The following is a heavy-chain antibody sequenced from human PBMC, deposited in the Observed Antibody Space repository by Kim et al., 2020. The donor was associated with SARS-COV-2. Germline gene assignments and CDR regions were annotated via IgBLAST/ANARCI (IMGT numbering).Heavy chain of an antibody. CDR2: INGNGGRT. D-gene: IGHD3-22*01. V-gene: IGHV3-20*04. J-gene: IGHJ4*02. CDR3: ARVRVSYQESSGYYGSFDQ. CDR1: GFTFDDYG. Sequence: GGSLRLSCAASGFTFDDYGMVWVRQAPGKGLEWVSGINGNGGRTGYGDSVKGRSTISRDNANNSLHLQMNSLRVEDTALYYCARVRVSYQESSGYYGSFDQWGQETLVTGST.